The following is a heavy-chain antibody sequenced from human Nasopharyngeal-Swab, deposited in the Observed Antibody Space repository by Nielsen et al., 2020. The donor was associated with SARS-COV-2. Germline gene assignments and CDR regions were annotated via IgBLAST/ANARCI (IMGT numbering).Heavy chain of an antibody. V-gene: IGHV4-39*07. D-gene: IGHD3-3*01. CDR3: ARDRGITIFGVVIADAFDI. CDR1: GGSISSSGYY. J-gene: IGHJ3*02. Sequence: SETLSLTCSVSGGSISSSGYYCGWIRQPPGKGLEWIGSIFYSGSTSYNPSLKSRVTLSADTSKNQFYLKLSSVTAADTAVYYCARDRGITIFGVVIADAFDIWGQGTMVTVSS. CDR2: IFYSGST.